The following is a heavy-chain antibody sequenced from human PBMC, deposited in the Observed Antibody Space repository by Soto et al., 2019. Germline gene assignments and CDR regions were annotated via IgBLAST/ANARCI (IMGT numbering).Heavy chain of an antibody. CDR2: IRSKAYGGTT. D-gene: IGHD3-9*01. Sequence: GGSLRLSCTASGFTFGDYAMSWVRQAPGKGLGGGGFIRSKAYGGTTEYAASVKGRFTISRDDSKSIAYLQMNSLKTEDTAVYYCTRGLKAVLRYFDWLGGDDAFDIWGQGTMVTVSS. CDR1: GFTFGDYA. CDR3: TRGLKAVLRYFDWLGGDDAFDI. V-gene: IGHV3-49*04. J-gene: IGHJ3*02.